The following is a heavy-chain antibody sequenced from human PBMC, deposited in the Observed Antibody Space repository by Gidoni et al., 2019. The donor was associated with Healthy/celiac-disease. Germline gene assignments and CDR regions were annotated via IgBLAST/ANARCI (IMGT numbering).Heavy chain of an antibody. CDR1: GYTFTHYY. D-gene: IGHD3-10*01. CDR3: ARVGRRFGDFLFLDF. V-gene: IGHV1-46*01. CDR2: IYPSGDST. Sequence: QVQLVQSGAEVKKPGASVKVSCKTSGYTFTHYYNYWLRQAPGQGLEWMGRIYPSGDSTTYAQKCQGRVTMTTDASTSTVYMELSSLTSDDTAVFYCARVGRRFGDFLFLDFWGQGSLGXVSA. J-gene: IGHJ4*02.